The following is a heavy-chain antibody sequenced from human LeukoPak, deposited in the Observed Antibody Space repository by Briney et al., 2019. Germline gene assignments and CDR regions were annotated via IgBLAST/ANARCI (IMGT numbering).Heavy chain of an antibody. CDR2: MNPNSGNT. D-gene: IGHD4-17*01. V-gene: IGHV1-8*01. Sequence: ASVKVSCKASGYTFTSSDINWVRQATGQGLEWMGWMNPNSGNTGYAQKFQGRVTMTRNTSISTAYMELSSLRSEDTAVYYCARGKVNDYAFNYWGQGTLVTVSS. CDR3: ARGKVNDYAFNY. J-gene: IGHJ4*02. CDR1: GYTFTSSD.